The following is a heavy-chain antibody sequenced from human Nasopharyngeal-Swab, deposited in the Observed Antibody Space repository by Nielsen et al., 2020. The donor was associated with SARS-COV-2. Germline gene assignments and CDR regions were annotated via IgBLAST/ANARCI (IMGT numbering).Heavy chain of an antibody. CDR2: ISSSSTYI. D-gene: IGHD4-17*01. Sequence: GGSLRLSCAASGFTFSSHSMNWVRQAPGKGLEWVSSISSSSTYIYYADSVKGRFTISRDNAKNSLYLQMNSLRVEDTAVYYCVRDVIATVTTPPDYWGQGTLVTVSS. CDR3: VRDVIATVTTPPDY. V-gene: IGHV3-21*01. J-gene: IGHJ4*02. CDR1: GFTFSSHS.